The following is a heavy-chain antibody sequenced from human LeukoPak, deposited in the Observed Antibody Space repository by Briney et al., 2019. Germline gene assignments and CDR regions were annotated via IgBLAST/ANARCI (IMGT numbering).Heavy chain of an antibody. V-gene: IGHV3-74*01. CDR2: INSDGSST. D-gene: IGHD3-9*01. CDR3: ARVQVTYYDILTGYEVPPYGMDV. J-gene: IGHJ6*02. CDR1: GFTFSSYW. Sequence: GGSLRLSCVASGFTFSSYWMHWVRHAPGKGLVWVSRINSDGSSTRYADSVKGRFTISRDNAKNTLYLQMNSLRAEDTAVYYCARVQVTYYDILTGYEVPPYGMDVWGQGTTITVSS.